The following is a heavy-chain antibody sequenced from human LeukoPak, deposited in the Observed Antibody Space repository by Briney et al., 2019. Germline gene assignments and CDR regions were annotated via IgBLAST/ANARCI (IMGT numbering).Heavy chain of an antibody. CDR3: ASSGSYFQFDY. Sequence: PGGSLRLSCAASGFTFSSYAMSWVRQAPGKGLEWVSVIYSGGSTYYADSVKGRFTISRDNSKNTLYLQMNSLRAEDTAVYYCASSGSYFQFDYWGQGTLVTVSS. D-gene: IGHD1-26*01. J-gene: IGHJ4*02. V-gene: IGHV3-66*01. CDR1: GFTFSSYA. CDR2: IYSGGST.